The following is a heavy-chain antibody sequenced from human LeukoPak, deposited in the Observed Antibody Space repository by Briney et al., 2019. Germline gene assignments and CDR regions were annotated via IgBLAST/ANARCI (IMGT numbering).Heavy chain of an antibody. V-gene: IGHV3-7*01. Sequence: GGSLRLTCAASGFTFSSYWMSWVRQAPGKGLEWVANIKQDGSEKNYVDSVKGRFTISRDNAKNSLYLQMNTLRVEDTAVYYCARGYGNYGYWGQGTLVTVSS. J-gene: IGHJ4*02. CDR1: GFTFSSYW. CDR3: ARGYGNYGY. D-gene: IGHD4-17*01. CDR2: IKQDGSEK.